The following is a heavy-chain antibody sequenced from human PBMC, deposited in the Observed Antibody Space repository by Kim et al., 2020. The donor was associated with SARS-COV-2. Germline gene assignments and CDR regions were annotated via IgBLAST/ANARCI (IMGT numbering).Heavy chain of an antibody. CDR2: INPNSGST. V-gene: IGHV1-2*06. D-gene: IGHD3-3*01. Sequence: ASVKVSCKASGYTFTGYYIHWVRQAPGQGLEWMGRINPNSGSTNYAQKLQGRVTMTRDTSTSTAYMELSSLRSDDTAVYYCAREYYGFLYGYHSSYYYYM. CDR3: AREYYGFLYGYHSSYYYYM. J-gene: IGHJ6*03. CDR1: GYTFTGYY.